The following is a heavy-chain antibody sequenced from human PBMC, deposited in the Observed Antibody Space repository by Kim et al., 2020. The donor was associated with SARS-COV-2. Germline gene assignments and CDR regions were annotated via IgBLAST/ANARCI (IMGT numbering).Heavy chain of an antibody. CDR2: LNSDWGTT. CDR1: GFTFSSYW. J-gene: IGHJ4*02. D-gene: IGHD1-26*01. Sequence: GGSLRLSCAASGFTFSSYWMHWVRQAPGKWLVWVSRLNSDWGTTSYADSVKGRFTISRDNAKSTLYLQMNSLRAEDTAVSYCASRRYTGTYYYFDYWGQGTLVTVSS. V-gene: IGHV3-74*01. CDR3: ASRRYTGTYYYFDY.